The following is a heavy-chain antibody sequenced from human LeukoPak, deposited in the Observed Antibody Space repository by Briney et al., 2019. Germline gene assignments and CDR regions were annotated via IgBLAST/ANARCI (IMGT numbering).Heavy chain of an antibody. V-gene: IGHV3-30*18. Sequence: GGSLRLSCAASGFTFGSYGMHWVRQAPGKWLEWVAVISYDGRNRYYVDSVKGRFTISRDNSKDTLYLQMNSLRAEDTAVYYCAKDWHTVTSFDYWGQGTLVTVSS. J-gene: IGHJ4*02. CDR3: AKDWHTVTSFDY. D-gene: IGHD4-17*01. CDR1: GFTFGSYG. CDR2: ISYDGRNR.